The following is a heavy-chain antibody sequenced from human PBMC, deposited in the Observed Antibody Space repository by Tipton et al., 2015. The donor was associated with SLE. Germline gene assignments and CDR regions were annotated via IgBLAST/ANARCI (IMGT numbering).Heavy chain of an antibody. D-gene: IGHD6-19*01. J-gene: IGHJ4*02. CDR2: IYYSGST. CDR1: GGSISSSSYY. Sequence: TLSLTCTVSGGSISSSSYYWGWIRQPPGKGLEWIGSIYYSGSTYYNPPLKSRVTIYVDTSKNQFSLKLRSVTAADTAVYYCAGYTSGWYNGPDYWGQGTLVTVSS. V-gene: IGHV4-39*01. CDR3: AGYTSGWYNGPDY.